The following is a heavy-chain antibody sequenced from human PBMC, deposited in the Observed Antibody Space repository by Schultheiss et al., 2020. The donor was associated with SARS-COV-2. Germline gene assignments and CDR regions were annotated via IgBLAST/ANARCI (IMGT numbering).Heavy chain of an antibody. V-gene: IGHV4-61*01. CDR3: ARVRRVVVPAALSLYYYYYMDV. Sequence: SETLSLTCTVSGGSVSSGSYYWSWIRQPPGKGLEWIGYIYYSGSTNYNPSLKSRVTISVDTSKNQFSLKLSSVTAADTAVYYCARVRRVVVPAALSLYYYYYMDVWGKGTTVTVSS. CDR2: IYYSGST. CDR1: GGSVSSGSYY. D-gene: IGHD2-2*01. J-gene: IGHJ6*03.